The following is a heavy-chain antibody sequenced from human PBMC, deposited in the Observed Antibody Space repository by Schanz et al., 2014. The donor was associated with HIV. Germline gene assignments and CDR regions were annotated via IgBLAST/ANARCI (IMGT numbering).Heavy chain of an antibody. CDR3: AKPEYDSRGNSQSHFDY. V-gene: IGHV3-23*04. D-gene: IGHD3-22*01. CDR1: GFTFSASA. Sequence: ELQLVESGGGLVQPGGSLKLSCAASGFTFSASAIHWVRQAAGKRLEWVSSISESGGRSYYADSVNGRFTISRDNSKNTLYLQMTTLRIDDTAVYYCAKPEYDSRGNSQSHFDYWGQGTLVTVSS. CDR2: ISESGGRS. J-gene: IGHJ4*02.